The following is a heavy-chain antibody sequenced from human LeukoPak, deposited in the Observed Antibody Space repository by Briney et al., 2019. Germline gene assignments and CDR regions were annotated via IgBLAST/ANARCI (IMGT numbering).Heavy chain of an antibody. D-gene: IGHD4-17*01. J-gene: IGHJ4*02. V-gene: IGHV4-34*01. Sequence: SETLSLTCAVYGGSFSGYYWSWIRQPPGKGLEWIGEINHSGSTNYNPSLKSRVTISVDTSKNQFSLKLSSVTAADTAVYYCARGLHHDCGDYEVPFDYWGQGTLVTVSS. CDR1: GGSFSGYY. CDR3: ARGLHHDCGDYEVPFDY. CDR2: INHSGST.